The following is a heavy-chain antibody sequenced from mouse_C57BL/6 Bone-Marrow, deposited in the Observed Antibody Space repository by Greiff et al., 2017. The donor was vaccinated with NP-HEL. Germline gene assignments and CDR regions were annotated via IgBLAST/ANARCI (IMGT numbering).Heavy chain of an antibody. V-gene: IGHV5-6*02. Sequence: EVKLEESGGDLVKPGGSLKLSCAASGFTFSSYGMSWVRQTPDKRLEWVATISSGGSYTYYPDSVKGRFTISRDNAKNTLYLQMSSLKSEDTAMYYCGSGFAYWGQGTLVTVSA. CDR3: GSGFAY. J-gene: IGHJ3*01. CDR1: GFTFSSYG. CDR2: ISSGGSYT.